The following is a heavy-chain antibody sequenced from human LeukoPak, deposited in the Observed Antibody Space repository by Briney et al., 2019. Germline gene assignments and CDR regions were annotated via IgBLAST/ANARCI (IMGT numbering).Heavy chain of an antibody. CDR3: ARRYCATTYCLWFDF. J-gene: IGHJ3*01. CDR2: ISRDSVTK. D-gene: IGHD2-8*01. Sequence: GRSLRLSCAASGFTFDDYAMHWVRQVPGKGLEWVAGISRDSVTKVYADSVKGRFTLSRDNAKKSLYLQMNSLRDEDTALYFCARRYCATTYCLWFDFWGQGTPVAVSS. CDR1: GFTFDDYA. V-gene: IGHV3-9*01.